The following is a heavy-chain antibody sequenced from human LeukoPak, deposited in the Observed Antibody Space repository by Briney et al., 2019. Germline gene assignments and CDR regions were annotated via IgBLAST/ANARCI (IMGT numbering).Heavy chain of an antibody. J-gene: IGHJ4*02. Sequence: PGGSLKLSCAASGFTFSSYAMHWVRQAPGKGLEWVAVISYDGSNKYYADSVKGRFTISRDNSKNTLYLQMNSLRAEDTAVYYCARDAGGSGYIFDYWGQGTLVTVSS. CDR1: GFTFSSYA. CDR3: ARDAGGSGYIFDY. CDR2: ISYDGSNK. D-gene: IGHD3-3*01. V-gene: IGHV3-30-3*01.